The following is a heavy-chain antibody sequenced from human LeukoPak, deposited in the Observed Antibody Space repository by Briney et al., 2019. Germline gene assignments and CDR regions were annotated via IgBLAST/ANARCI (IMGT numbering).Heavy chain of an antibody. CDR3: ARHNRITMVRGVIIDNNWFDP. CDR2: IYTSGST. Sequence: PSGTLSLTCTVSGGSISSYYWSWIRQPPGKGLEWIGYIYTSGSTNYNPSLKSRVTISVDTSKNQFSLKLSSVTAADTAVYYCARHNRITMVRGVIIDNNWFDPWGQGTLVTVSS. CDR1: GGSISSYY. D-gene: IGHD3-10*01. V-gene: IGHV4-4*09. J-gene: IGHJ5*02.